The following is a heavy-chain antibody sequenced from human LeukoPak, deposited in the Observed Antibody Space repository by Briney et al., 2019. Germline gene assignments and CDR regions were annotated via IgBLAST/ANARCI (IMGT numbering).Heavy chain of an antibody. Sequence: ASVKVSCKASGYTFIGNYMHWVRQAPGQGLEWMGGIIPIFGTANYAQKFQGRVTITADESTSTAYMELSSLRSEDTAVYYCAKSSGYLPGYYYYMDVWGKGTTVTISS. J-gene: IGHJ6*03. CDR1: GYTFIGNY. D-gene: IGHD3-22*01. CDR3: AKSSGYLPGYYYYMDV. V-gene: IGHV1-69*13. CDR2: IIPIFGTA.